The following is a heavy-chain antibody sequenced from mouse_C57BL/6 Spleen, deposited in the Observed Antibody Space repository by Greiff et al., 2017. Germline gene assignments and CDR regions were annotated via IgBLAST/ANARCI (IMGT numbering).Heavy chain of an antibody. CDR2: LNPGSGGT. D-gene: IGHD2-3*01. CDR3: ARDGYYEFAD. Sequence: VQGVESGAELVRPGTSVKVSCKASGYAFTNYLIEWVKQRPGQGLEWIGVLNPGSGGTNYNEKFKGKATLTADKSSSTAYMQLSSLTSEDSAVYFCARDGYYEFADWGQGTLVTVSA. V-gene: IGHV1-54*01. CDR1: GYAFTNYL. J-gene: IGHJ3*01.